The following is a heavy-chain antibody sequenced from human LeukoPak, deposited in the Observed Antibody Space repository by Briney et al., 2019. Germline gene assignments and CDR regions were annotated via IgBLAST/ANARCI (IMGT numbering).Heavy chain of an antibody. V-gene: IGHV1-18*01. CDR3: ATAAAGTLDY. Sequence: ASVKVSCKASGGTFSSYAISWVRQAPGQGLEWMGWISAYNGNTNYAQKLQGRVTMTTDTSTSTAYMELRSLRSDDTAVYYCATAAAGTLDYWGQGTLVTVSS. CDR1: GGTFSSYA. D-gene: IGHD6-13*01. J-gene: IGHJ4*02. CDR2: ISAYNGNT.